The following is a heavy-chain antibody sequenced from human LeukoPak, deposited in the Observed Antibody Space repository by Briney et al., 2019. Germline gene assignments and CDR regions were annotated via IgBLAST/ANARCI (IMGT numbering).Heavy chain of an antibody. D-gene: IGHD3-10*01. V-gene: IGHV4-34*01. J-gene: IGHJ5*02. CDR3: ARGSLYYGSGSA. CDR2: INLRGTT. CDR1: GGSFTTYY. Sequence: SETLSLTCAVYGGSFTTYYGTWIRQPPGKGLEWIGEINLRGTTNYNPSLKSRVTISLDTSKNQFSLKLSSVTAADTAVYYCARGSLYYGSGSAWGQGTLVTVSS.